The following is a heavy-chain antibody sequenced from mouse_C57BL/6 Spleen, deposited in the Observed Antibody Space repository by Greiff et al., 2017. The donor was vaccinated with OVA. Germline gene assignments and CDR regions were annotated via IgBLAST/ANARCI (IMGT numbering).Heavy chain of an antibody. V-gene: IGHV1-81*01. D-gene: IGHD1-1*01. CDR1: GYTFTSYG. J-gene: IGHJ4*01. CDR2: IYPRSGNT. Sequence: QVQLQQSGAELARPGASVKLSCKASGYTFTSYGISWVKQRTGQGLEWIGEIYPRSGNTYYNEKFKGKATLTADKSSSTAYMELRSLTSEDSAVYFCGRELLEGYYALDYWGQGTSVTVSS. CDR3: GRELLEGYYALDY.